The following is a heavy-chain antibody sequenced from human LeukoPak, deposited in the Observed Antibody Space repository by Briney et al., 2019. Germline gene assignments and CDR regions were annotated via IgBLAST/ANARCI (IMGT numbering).Heavy chain of an antibody. J-gene: IGHJ4*02. Sequence: SETLSLTCTVSGDSIRSTSYYWAWIRQPPGKGLECIGSIYYSGSAYYNPSLKSRVTISIDTSKNQFSLKLSSVTAADTAVYYCARVGANQDYDILTGYYTGGFYYFDYWGQGTLVTVSS. D-gene: IGHD3-9*01. V-gene: IGHV4-39*07. CDR1: GDSIRSTSYY. CDR3: ARVGANQDYDILTGYYTGGFYYFDY. CDR2: IYYSGSA.